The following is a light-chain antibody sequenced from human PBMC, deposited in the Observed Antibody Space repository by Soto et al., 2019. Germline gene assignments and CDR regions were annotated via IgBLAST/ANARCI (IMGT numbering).Light chain of an antibody. CDR2: DAS. CDR3: QQYNNYYT. CDR1: QSISNW. J-gene: IGKJ2*01. V-gene: IGKV1-5*01. Sequence: DIQMTQSPSTLSASVGDRVTITCRASQSISNWLAWYQQKPGKAPELLIYDASSLQSGVPSRFSGSGSGTEFTLTISSLQPDDVATYYCQQYNNYYTFGQGTKLEIK.